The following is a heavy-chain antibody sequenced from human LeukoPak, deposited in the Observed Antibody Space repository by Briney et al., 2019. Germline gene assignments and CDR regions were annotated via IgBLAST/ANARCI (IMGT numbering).Heavy chain of an antibody. CDR3: TREVPHGYSGYDSQDY. Sequence: GGSLRLSCAASGFTFSSYWMSWVRQAPGKGLEWVANIKQDGSETYYVDSVKGRFTISRDNAKNSLYLQMNSLRAEDTAVYYCTREVPHGYSGYDSQDYWGQGTLVTVSS. D-gene: IGHD5-12*01. V-gene: IGHV3-7*01. CDR1: GFTFSSYW. J-gene: IGHJ4*02. CDR2: IKQDGSET.